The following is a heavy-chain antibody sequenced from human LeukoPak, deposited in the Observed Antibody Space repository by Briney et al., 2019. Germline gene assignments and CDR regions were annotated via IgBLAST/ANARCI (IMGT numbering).Heavy chain of an antibody. CDR1: GFTFGDYV. CDR3: TRRYNYDSSGYYYVRDAFDI. J-gene: IGHJ3*02. D-gene: IGHD3-22*01. Sequence: GGSLRLSCTASGFTFGDYVMSWVRQAPGKGLEWGGFIRSKAYGGTTKNAASVKGKFNISRDDSRRIAYLQMNSLKTEDTAVYYCTRRYNYDSSGYYYVRDAFDIWGQGTMVTVSS. V-gene: IGHV3-49*04. CDR2: IRSKAYGGTT.